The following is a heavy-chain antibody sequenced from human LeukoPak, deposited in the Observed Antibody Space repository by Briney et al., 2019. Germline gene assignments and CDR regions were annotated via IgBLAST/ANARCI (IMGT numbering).Heavy chain of an antibody. V-gene: IGHV3-53*01. CDR1: GFTVSSNY. CDR3: ARGWAVSTDGYFQH. J-gene: IGHJ1*01. Sequence: GGSLRLSCAASGFTVSSNYMSWVRQAPGKGLEWVSVIYSGGSTYYADSVKGRFTISRDNFKNTLYLQMNSLRAEDTAVYYCARGWAVSTDGYFQHWGQGTLVTVSS. D-gene: IGHD5/OR15-5a*01. CDR2: IYSGGST.